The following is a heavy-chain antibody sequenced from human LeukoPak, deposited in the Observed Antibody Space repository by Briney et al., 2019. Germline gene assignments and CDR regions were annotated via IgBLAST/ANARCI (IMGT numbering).Heavy chain of an antibody. CDR1: GFTFSSYG. Sequence: PGGSLRLSCAASGFTFSSYGMHWVRQAPGKGLEWVAFIRYDGSNKYYADSVKGRFTISRDNSKNTLYLQMSGLRAEDTAVYYCAKADCSSASCSRGDDDWGQGTLVTVSS. J-gene: IGHJ4*02. CDR2: IRYDGSNK. D-gene: IGHD2-2*01. CDR3: AKADCSSASCSRGDDD. V-gene: IGHV3-30*02.